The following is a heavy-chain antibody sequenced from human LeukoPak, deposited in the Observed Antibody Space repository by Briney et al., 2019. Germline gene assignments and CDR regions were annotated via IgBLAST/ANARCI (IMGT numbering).Heavy chain of an antibody. CDR3: ARQTYSSSRMVHFDY. V-gene: IGHV3-20*04. D-gene: IGHD6-13*01. Sequence: PGGSLRLSCAASGFTFDDYGMNWVRQAPGKGLEWVSGINWNGGSTGYADSVKGRFTISRDNAKNSLYLQMNSLRAEDTAVYYCARQTYSSSRMVHFDYWGQGTLVTVSS. CDR2: INWNGGST. CDR1: GFTFDDYG. J-gene: IGHJ4*02.